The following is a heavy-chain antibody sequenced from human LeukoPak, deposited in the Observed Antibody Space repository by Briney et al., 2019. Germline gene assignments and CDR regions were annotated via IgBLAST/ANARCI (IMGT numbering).Heavy chain of an antibody. CDR3: ASLMARGVIWIDS. Sequence: PGGSLRLSCAASGFTLTNAWMSWIRQAPGKGLEWVANIKQDGSDKYYLDSVKGRFTISRDNAKNSLYLQMNSLRAEDTAVYYCASLMARGVIWIDSWGQGTLVTVSS. V-gene: IGHV3-7*03. CDR1: GFTLTNAW. J-gene: IGHJ4*02. D-gene: IGHD3-10*01. CDR2: IKQDGSDK.